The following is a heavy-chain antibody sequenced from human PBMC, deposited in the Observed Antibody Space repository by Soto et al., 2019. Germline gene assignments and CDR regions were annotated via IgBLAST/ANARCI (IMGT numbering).Heavy chain of an antibody. D-gene: IGHD3-16*01. CDR3: AKDKGGIVPDWFDT. CDR2: ISGTGDNT. J-gene: IGHJ5*02. V-gene: IGHV3-23*01. CDR1: GFTFGSYA. Sequence: EVRLLESGGGLVQPGGSLRLSCVASGFTFGSYAMNWIRQAPGKGLEWVSGISGTGDNTYYSASLKGRFTISRDNSKNTLYLQMNHLGVDDSGVYYCAKDKGGIVPDWFDTWGQGTQVTVSS.